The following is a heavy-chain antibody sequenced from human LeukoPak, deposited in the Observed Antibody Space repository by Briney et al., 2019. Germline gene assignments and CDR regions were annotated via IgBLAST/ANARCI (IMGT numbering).Heavy chain of an antibody. D-gene: IGHD1-26*01. V-gene: IGHV7-4-1*02. CDR1: GYTFTSYT. CDR2: INTNTENP. J-gene: IGHJ6*02. CDR3: ARDQGSGSYSLYYYYGMDV. Sequence: ASEKVSCKASGYTFTSYTMNWVRQAPGQGLEWMGWINTNTENPTYAQGFTGRFVFSLDTSVSTAYLQISSLKAEDTAVYYCARDQGSGSYSLYYYYGMDVWGQGTTVTVSS.